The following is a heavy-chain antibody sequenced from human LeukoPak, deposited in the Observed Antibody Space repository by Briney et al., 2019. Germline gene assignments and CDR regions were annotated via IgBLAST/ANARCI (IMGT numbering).Heavy chain of an antibody. J-gene: IGHJ6*03. CDR3: ARDRDFWSGHTRYYMDV. CDR1: GGSISSSSYY. V-gene: IGHV4-39*07. Sequence: SETLSLICTVSGGSISSSSYYWGWIRQPPGKGLEWIGSIYYSGSTYYNPSLKSRVTISVDTSKNQFSLKLSSVTAADTAVYYCARDRDFWSGHTRYYMDVWGKGTTVTVSS. D-gene: IGHD3-3*01. CDR2: IYYSGST.